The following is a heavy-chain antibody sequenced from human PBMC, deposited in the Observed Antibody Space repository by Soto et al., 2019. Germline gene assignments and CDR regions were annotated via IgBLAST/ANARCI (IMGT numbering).Heavy chain of an antibody. D-gene: IGHD7-27*01. Sequence: EVQLLESGGALVQPGGSLRLSCAASGFTFSNYAMTWVRQAPGKGLEWVSTISGSGDSTYYADSVKGRFTISRDNSKNTLYLQMNSLRADDTAVYYCATGRQMGYWGQGTQVIVSS. J-gene: IGHJ4*02. CDR1: GFTFSNYA. CDR3: ATGRQMGY. CDR2: ISGSGDST. V-gene: IGHV3-23*01.